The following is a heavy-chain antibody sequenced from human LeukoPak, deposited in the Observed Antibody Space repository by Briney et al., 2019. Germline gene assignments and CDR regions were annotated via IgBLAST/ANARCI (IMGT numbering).Heavy chain of an antibody. D-gene: IGHD1-20*01. CDR3: ARRRYNWNAIDY. CDR1: GFTFSNYW. V-gene: IGHV3-11*01. J-gene: IGHJ4*02. Sequence: GGSLRLSCAASGFTFSNYWMSWIRQAPGKGLEWVSYISSSGSTIYYADSVKGRFTISRDNAKNSLYLQMNSLRTEDTAVYYCARRRYNWNAIDYWGQGTLVTVSS. CDR2: ISSSGSTI.